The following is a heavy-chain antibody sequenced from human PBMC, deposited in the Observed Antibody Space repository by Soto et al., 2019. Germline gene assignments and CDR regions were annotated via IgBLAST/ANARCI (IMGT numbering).Heavy chain of an antibody. D-gene: IGHD3-10*01. V-gene: IGHV3-23*01. J-gene: IGHJ6*02. CDR3: ARSHVLLWFGEHYYYYYGMDV. CDR1: GFTFSGYA. CDR2: IQGDGNSA. Sequence: PGGSLRLSCAASGFTFSGYAMSWVRQAPGKGLEWVSVIQGDGNSAYYADSVKGRFTISRDNSKNTLYLQMNSLRAEDTAVYYCARSHVLLWFGEHYYYYYGMDVWGQGTTVTVSS.